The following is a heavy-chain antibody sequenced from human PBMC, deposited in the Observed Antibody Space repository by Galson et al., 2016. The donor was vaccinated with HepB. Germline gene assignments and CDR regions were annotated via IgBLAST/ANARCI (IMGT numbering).Heavy chain of an antibody. Sequence: SLRLSCAAFGFTLSTRYNMNWVRQAPGKGLEWVASITPGSTYTHFADSVKGRFTISRDDAENSLYLHMNSLRAEDTALYYCARVVTPMAAANRGFGSWGQGTQVVVSS. CDR2: ITPGSTYT. J-gene: IGHJ5*02. D-gene: IGHD6-13*01. CDR3: ARVVTPMAAANRGFGS. CDR1: GFTLSTRYN. V-gene: IGHV3-21*01.